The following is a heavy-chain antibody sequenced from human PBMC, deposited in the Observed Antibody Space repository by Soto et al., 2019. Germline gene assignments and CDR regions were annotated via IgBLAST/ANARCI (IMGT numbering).Heavy chain of an antibody. CDR2: ISSSSSYT. D-gene: IGHD2-2*02. J-gene: IGHJ6*04. Sequence: PGGSLRLSCAASGFTFSDYYMSWIRQAPGKGLEWVSYISSSSSYTNYADSVKGRFTISRDNAKNSLYLQMNSLRAEDTAVYYCARDRENGQYQLLYWAYYYYGMDVWGKGTTVTVSS. V-gene: IGHV3-11*06. CDR3: ARDRENGQYQLLYWAYYYYGMDV. CDR1: GFTFSDYY.